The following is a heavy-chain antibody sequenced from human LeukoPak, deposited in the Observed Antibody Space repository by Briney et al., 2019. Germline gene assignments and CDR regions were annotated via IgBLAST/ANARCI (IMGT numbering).Heavy chain of an antibody. D-gene: IGHD3-9*01. J-gene: IGHJ4*02. Sequence: WGSLRLSCAASGFTFSSYTMNWVRQAPGKGLEWVSSISSSSSAIYYAASEKGRFTISRDNAKNSLYLQMNSLRDEDTAVYYCARGALRYSDYWGQGTLVTVSS. V-gene: IGHV3-48*02. CDR1: GFTFSSYT. CDR3: ARGALRYSDY. CDR2: ISSSSSAI.